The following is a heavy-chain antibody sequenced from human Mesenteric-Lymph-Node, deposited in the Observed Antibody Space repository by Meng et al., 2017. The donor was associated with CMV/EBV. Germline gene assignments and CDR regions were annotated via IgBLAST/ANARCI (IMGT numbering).Heavy chain of an antibody. CDR3: ARWDTGFDC. V-gene: IGHV3-23*01. Sequence: SCAASGFSFATYGMAWVRQAPGKGLEYISDISRGGAAYYADSVKGRFTMSRDNSKNTAYLQMNSLRAEDTALYYCARWDTGFDCWGQGTLVTVSS. D-gene: IGHD1-26*01. J-gene: IGHJ5*01. CDR1: GFSFATYG. CDR2: ISRGGAA.